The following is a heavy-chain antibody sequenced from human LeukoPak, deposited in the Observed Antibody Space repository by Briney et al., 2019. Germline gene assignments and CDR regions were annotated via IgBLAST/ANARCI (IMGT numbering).Heavy chain of an antibody. Sequence: GGSLRLSCAASGFTFSNHGMNWVRQAPGKGLEWVSVIYSGGSTYYADSVKGRFTISRDNSKNTLYLQMNSLRAEDTAVYYCARDSRGDISNWGQGTLVTVSS. CDR2: IYSGGST. V-gene: IGHV3-53*01. CDR3: ARDSRGDISN. CDR1: GFTFSNHG. D-gene: IGHD3-10*01. J-gene: IGHJ4*02.